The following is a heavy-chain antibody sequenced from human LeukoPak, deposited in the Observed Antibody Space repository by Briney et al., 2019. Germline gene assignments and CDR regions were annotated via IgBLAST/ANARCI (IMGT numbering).Heavy chain of an antibody. CDR1: GYTFTGYY. Sequence: ASVKVSCKASGYTFTGYYMHWVRQAPGQGLEWMGWINPNTGVTNYAQKSQGRVTPTRDTSIITAYMELTRLRSDDTAVYYCARDRTTVTTGYYGMDVWGQGTTVTVSS. CDR2: INPNTGVT. J-gene: IGHJ6*02. V-gene: IGHV1-2*02. CDR3: ARDRTTVTTGYYGMDV. D-gene: IGHD4-17*01.